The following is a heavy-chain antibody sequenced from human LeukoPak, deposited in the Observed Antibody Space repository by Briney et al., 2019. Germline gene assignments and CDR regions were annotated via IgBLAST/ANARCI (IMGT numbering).Heavy chain of an antibody. D-gene: IGHD3-3*01. CDR2: INHSGST. V-gene: IGHV4-34*01. CDR1: GGSFSGYY. Sequence: SETLSLTCAVYGGSFSGYYWSWIRQPPGKGLEWIGEINHSGSTNYNPPLKSRVTISVDTSKNQFSLKLSSVTAADTAVYYCARGGRITIFGVVNNWFDPWGQGTLVTVSS. J-gene: IGHJ5*02. CDR3: ARGGRITIFGVVNNWFDP.